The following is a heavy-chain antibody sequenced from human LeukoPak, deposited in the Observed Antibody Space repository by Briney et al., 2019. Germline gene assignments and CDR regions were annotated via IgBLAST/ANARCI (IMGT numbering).Heavy chain of an antibody. CDR1: GFTFNYYG. D-gene: IGHD3-3*01. J-gene: IGHJ4*02. V-gene: IGHV3-21*01. CDR2: ISSDGTYI. CDR3: ARAPRGYDFWSGYYPDY. Sequence: GGSLRLSCAVSGFTFNYYGMNWVRQAPGKGLEWVSSISSDGTYIYYADSVKGRFTISRDTAKKSLYLHMNSLRAEDTAVYYCARAPRGYDFWSGYYPDYWGQGTLVTVSS.